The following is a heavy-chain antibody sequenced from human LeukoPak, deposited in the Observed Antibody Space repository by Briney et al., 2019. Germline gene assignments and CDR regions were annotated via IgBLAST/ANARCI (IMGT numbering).Heavy chain of an antibody. CDR3: ARSHPGTIFGVVTDYYYYGMDV. D-gene: IGHD3-3*01. Sequence: ASVKVSCKASGYTFTSYDINWVRQATGQGLEWMGWMNPNSGNTGYAQKFKGRVTMTRNTSISTAYMELSSLRSEDTAVYYCARSHPGTIFGVVTDYYYYGMDVWGQGTTVTVSS. CDR1: GYTFTSYD. CDR2: MNPNSGNT. V-gene: IGHV1-8*01. J-gene: IGHJ6*02.